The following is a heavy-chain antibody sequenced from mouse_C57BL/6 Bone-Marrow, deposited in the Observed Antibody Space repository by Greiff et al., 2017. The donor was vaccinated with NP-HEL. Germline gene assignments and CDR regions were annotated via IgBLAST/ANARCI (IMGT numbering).Heavy chain of an antibody. CDR3: SIGAYYLYSLYY. Sequence: VQLKESGPELVKPGASVKIPCKASGYTFTDYNMDWVKQSHGKSLEWIGDINPNNGGTIYNQKFKGKATLTVDKSSSTAYMELRSLTSEDTAFSFSSIGAYYLYSLYYCGQGPSFPFSS. V-gene: IGHV1-18*01. CDR1: GYTFTDYN. D-gene: IGHD6-2*01. CDR2: INPNNGGT. J-gene: IGHJ4*01.